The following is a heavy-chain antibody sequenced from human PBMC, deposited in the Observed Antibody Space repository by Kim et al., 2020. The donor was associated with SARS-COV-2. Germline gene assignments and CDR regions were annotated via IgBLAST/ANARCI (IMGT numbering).Heavy chain of an antibody. CDR3: ASVYCSSTSCWYDAFDI. Sequence: LKCRVTISVDTSKNQFSLKLSSVTAADTAVYYCASVYCSSTSCWYDAFDIWGQGTMVTVSS. D-gene: IGHD2-2*01. J-gene: IGHJ3*02. V-gene: IGHV4-39*01.